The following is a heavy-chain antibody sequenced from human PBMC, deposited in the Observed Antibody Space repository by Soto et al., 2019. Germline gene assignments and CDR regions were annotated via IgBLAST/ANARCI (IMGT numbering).Heavy chain of an antibody. J-gene: IGHJ6*02. CDR2: INHSGST. CDR1: GGSFSGYY. CDR3: ARTYCSGGSCYPSTGGMDV. Sequence: LSLTCAVYGGSFSGYYWSWIRQPPGKGLEWIGEINHSGSTNYNPSLKSRVTISRDNSKNTPYLQMNSLRAEDTAVYYCARTYCSGGSCYPSTGGMDVWGQGTTVTVSS. D-gene: IGHD2-15*01. V-gene: IGHV4-34*01.